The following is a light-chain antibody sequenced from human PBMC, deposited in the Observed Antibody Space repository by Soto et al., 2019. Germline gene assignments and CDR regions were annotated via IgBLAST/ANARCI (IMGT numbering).Light chain of an antibody. CDR2: EVS. Sequence: QSVLTQPPSASGSPGQSVTISCTGTSSDVGAYNSVSWYQHYPGKAPKLLIYEVSKRPSGVPDRFSGSKSGNTASLTVSGLQAEDEADYYSSSYAGATNVVFGGGTKLTVL. J-gene: IGLJ2*01. CDR1: SSDVGAYNS. CDR3: SSYAGATNVV. V-gene: IGLV2-8*01.